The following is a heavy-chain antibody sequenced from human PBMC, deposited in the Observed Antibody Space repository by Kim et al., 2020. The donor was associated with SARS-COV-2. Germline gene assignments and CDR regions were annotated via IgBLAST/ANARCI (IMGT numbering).Heavy chain of an antibody. V-gene: IGHV1-2*06. D-gene: IGHD1-1*01. J-gene: IGHJ6*02. CDR1: GYTFTGYY. CDR2: INPNSGGT. Sequence: ASVKVSCKASGYTFTGYYMHWVRQAPGQGLEWMGRINPNSGGTNYAQKFQGRVTMTRDTSISTAYMELSRLRSDDTAVYYCARTTRTGSLGLGMDVWGQGTTVTVSS. CDR3: ARTTRTGSLGLGMDV.